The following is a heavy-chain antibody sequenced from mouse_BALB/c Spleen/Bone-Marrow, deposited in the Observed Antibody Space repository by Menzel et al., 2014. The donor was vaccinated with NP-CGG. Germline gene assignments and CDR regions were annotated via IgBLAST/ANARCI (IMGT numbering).Heavy chain of an antibody. D-gene: IGHD4-1*01. CDR2: INPGSGGT. J-gene: IGHJ2*01. CDR1: GYAFTNYL. CDR3: ATNWGDY. Sequence: QVQLQQSGAALVRPGTSVKVSCKASGYAFTNYLIDWVKQGPGQGLEWIGVINPGSGGTTYNEKFKGRTTLTADKSSNSAYMQLSSLTSDDSAVYFCATNWGDYWGQGTTLTVSS. V-gene: IGHV1-54*01.